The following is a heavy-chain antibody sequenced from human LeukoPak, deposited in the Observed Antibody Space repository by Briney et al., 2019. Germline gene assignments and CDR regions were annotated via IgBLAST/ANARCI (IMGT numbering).Heavy chain of an antibody. J-gene: IGHJ3*02. V-gene: IGHV1-24*01. D-gene: IGHD2-15*01. Sequence: GASVKVSCKSSGYTFTHYYIHWIRQVPGRGLEWMGSFETEDGEPLYAQKFQGRVTMTEDTSTDTAYMELSSLRSEDTAMYYCASGNEVTLDGFAIWGQGTMVTVSS. CDR2: FETEDGEP. CDR1: GYTFTHYY. CDR3: ASGNEVTLDGFAI.